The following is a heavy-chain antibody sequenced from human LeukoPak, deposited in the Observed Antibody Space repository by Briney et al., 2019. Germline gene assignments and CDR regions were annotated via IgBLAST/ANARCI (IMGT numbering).Heavy chain of an antibody. J-gene: IGHJ3*02. CDR2: FDPEDGET. V-gene: IGHV1-24*01. Sequence: ASVKVSCKVSGYTLTELSMHWVRQAPGEGLEWMGGFDPEDGETIYAQKFQGRVTMTEDTSTDTAYMELSSLRSEDTAVYYCATDKGSTRLDAFDIWGQGTMVTVSS. CDR1: GYTLTELS. CDR3: ATDKGSTRLDAFDI. D-gene: IGHD3-10*01.